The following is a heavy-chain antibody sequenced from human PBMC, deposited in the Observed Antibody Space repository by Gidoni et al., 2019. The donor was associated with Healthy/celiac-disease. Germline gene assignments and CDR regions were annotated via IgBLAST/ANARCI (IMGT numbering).Heavy chain of an antibody. CDR1: GFSFSNAW. Sequence: EVQLVESGGGLVKPGGSLRIPCAASGFSFSNAWMSWVRQAPGKGLEWVGRIKSKTDGGTTDYAAPVKGRFTISRDDSKNTLYLQMNSLKTEDTAVYYCTTDSRYSYYYYYGMDVWGQGTTVTVSS. J-gene: IGHJ6*02. CDR2: IKSKTDGGTT. CDR3: TTDSRYSYYYYYGMDV. V-gene: IGHV3-15*01. D-gene: IGHD3-22*01.